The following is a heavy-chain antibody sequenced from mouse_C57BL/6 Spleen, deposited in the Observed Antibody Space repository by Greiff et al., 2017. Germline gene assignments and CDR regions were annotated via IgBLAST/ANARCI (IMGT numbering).Heavy chain of an antibody. CDR3: THFAGAGAMDY. Sequence: VQLQQSGAELVRPGASVTLSCKASGYTFTDYEMHWVKQTPLHGLEWIGAIDPETGGTAYNQKFKGKTILTADKSSTTAYMELRSLTSEDSAVYYCTHFAGAGAMDYWGQGTSVTVSS. CDR1: GYTFTDYE. J-gene: IGHJ4*01. V-gene: IGHV1-15*01. CDR2: IDPETGGT. D-gene: IGHD4-1*01.